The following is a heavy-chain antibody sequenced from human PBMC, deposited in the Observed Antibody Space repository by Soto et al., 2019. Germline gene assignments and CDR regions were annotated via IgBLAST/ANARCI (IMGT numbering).Heavy chain of an antibody. V-gene: IGHV3-11*06. CDR3: ARDNYDSSGYYPTVAWFDP. Sequence: SLRLSCAASGFTFSDYYMSWIRQAPGKGLEWVSYISSSSSYTNYADSVKGRFTISRDNAKNSLYLQMNSLRAEDTAVYYCARDNYDSSGYYPTVAWFDPWGQGTMVTVYS. J-gene: IGHJ5*02. CDR2: ISSSSSYT. CDR1: GFTFSDYY. D-gene: IGHD3-22*01.